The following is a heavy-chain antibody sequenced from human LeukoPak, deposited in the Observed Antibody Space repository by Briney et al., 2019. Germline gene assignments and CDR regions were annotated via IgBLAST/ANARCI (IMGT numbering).Heavy chain of an antibody. CDR2: IYHSGIT. CDR3: AREIYSSSWYVDY. D-gene: IGHD6-13*01. J-gene: IGHJ4*02. V-gene: IGHV4-38-2*02. Sequence: SETLSLTCTVSGYSISSGYYWGWIRQPPGKGLEWIGSIYHSGITSYNPSLKSRVTISVDTSKNQFSLKLTSVTAADTAVYYCAREIYSSSWYVDYWGQGTLVTVSS. CDR1: GYSISSGYY.